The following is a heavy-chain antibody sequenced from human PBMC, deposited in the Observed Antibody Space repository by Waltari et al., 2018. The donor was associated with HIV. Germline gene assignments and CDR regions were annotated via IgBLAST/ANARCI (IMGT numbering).Heavy chain of an antibody. CDR2: IWYDGSNE. CDR3: AKVGSSGPLDH. Sequence: QVHLVESGGGVVQPGRSLRLSCVAAGFPFSSLAMHWVRQTPGKGLEWVAGIWYDGSNENDADSVKGRFTISRDNSMDTLYLEMMSLRADDTAKYYCAKVGSSGPLDHWGQGTLVTVSP. D-gene: IGHD6-19*01. CDR1: GFPFSSLA. J-gene: IGHJ4*02. V-gene: IGHV3-33*08.